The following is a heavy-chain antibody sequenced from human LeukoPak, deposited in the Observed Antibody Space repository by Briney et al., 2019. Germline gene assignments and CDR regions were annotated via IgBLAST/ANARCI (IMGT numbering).Heavy chain of an antibody. CDR1: GGSISSGRHY. CDR3: ARAQLWLTLFDY. J-gene: IGHJ4*02. CDR2: IYTSGST. V-gene: IGHV4-61*02. D-gene: IGHD5-18*01. Sequence: SETLSLTCQVSGGSISSGRHYWSWIRQPAGKGLEWIGRIYTSGSTNYNPSLKSRVTISLDTSKNQFSLKLSSVTAADTAVYYCARAQLWLTLFDYWGQGTLVTVSS.